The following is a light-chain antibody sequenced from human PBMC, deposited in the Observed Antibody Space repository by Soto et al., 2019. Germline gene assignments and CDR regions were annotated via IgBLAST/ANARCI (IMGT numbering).Light chain of an antibody. CDR2: SAS. CDR1: QDINTY. Sequence: DIKLTQSPSFLSASVGDRVTITCRASQDINTYLAWYQQKPGKAPKLLIFSASTLQNGVPSRFSGSGSGTEFTVTITSLQPEDFATYYCQQRKSYPFTFGQGTRLEIK. J-gene: IGKJ5*01. CDR3: QQRKSYPFT. V-gene: IGKV1-9*01.